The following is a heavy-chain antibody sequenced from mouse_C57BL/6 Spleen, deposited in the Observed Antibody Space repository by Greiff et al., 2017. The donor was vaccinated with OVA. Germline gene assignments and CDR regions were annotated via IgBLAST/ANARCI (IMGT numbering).Heavy chain of an antibody. J-gene: IGHJ1*03. CDR3: ARNDYGKWYFDV. CDR1: GFTFSDYG. D-gene: IGHD2-1*01. V-gene: IGHV5-17*01. CDR2: ISSGSGTI. Sequence: EVQVVESGGGLVKPGGSLKLSCAASGFTFSDYGMHWVRQAPEKGLEWVAYISSGSGTIYYADTVKGRFTISRDNAKNTLFLQMTSLRSEDTAMDNGARNDYGKWYFDVWGTGTTVTVSS.